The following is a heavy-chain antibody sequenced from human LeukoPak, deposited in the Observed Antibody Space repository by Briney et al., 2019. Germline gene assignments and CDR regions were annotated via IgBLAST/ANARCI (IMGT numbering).Heavy chain of an antibody. D-gene: IGHD2-2*01. J-gene: IGHJ4*02. CDR3: ARGFCTSTSCYGSY. V-gene: IGHV3-21*01. CDR1: GFTFRSYT. Sequence: GGSLRLSCAASGFTFRSYTMNWVRQAPGKGLEWVSSISSSSSSIYYADSVKGRFTISRDNAKKSLYLQMNSLRAEDTAMYYCARGFCTSTSCYGSYWGQETLVTVSS. CDR2: ISSSSSSI.